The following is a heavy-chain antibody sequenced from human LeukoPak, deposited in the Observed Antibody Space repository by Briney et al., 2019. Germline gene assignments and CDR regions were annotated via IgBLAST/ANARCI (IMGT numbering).Heavy chain of an antibody. D-gene: IGHD3-10*01. CDR2: ISGSGGST. V-gene: IGHV3-23*01. Sequence: GGSLRLSCAASGFTFSSYAMSWVRQAPGKGLEWVSAISGSGGSTYYADSVKGRFTISRDNSKNTLYLQMNSLRAEDTAVYYCAKSLKLVLLWFGEGDFDYWGQGTLVTVSS. CDR3: AKSLKLVLLWFGEGDFDY. CDR1: GFTFSSYA. J-gene: IGHJ4*02.